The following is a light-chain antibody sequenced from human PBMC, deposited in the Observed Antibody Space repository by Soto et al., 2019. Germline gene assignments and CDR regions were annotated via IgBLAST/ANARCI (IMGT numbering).Light chain of an antibody. Sequence: DIQMTQSPSTLSASIGDRVTITCRASQSINNWLAWYQQKPGKAPKVLIYDASSLESGVPSRFSGSGSGTEFTLTISSLQLDDFATYYCQDHDRSWTFGQGTKLEMK. J-gene: IGKJ2*01. V-gene: IGKV1-5*01. CDR3: QDHDRSWT. CDR2: DAS. CDR1: QSINNW.